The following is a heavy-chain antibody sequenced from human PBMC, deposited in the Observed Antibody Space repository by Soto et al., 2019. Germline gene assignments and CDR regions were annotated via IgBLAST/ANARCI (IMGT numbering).Heavy chain of an antibody. V-gene: IGHV1-2*02. CDR3: ARDLDSSRWYDY. Sequence: ASVKVSCKASGYTFTGYYMHWVRQAPGQGLEWMGWINPNSGGTNYAQKFQGRVTMTRDTSISTAYMELSRLRSDDTAVYYCARDLDSSRWYDYWRQGTLVTVSS. CDR1: GYTFTGYY. CDR2: INPNSGGT. D-gene: IGHD6-13*01. J-gene: IGHJ4*02.